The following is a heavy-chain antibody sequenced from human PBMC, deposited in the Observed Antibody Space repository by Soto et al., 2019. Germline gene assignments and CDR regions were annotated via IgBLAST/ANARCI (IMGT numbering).Heavy chain of an antibody. D-gene: IGHD2-21*01. CDR1: GYRFIDYF. Sequence: PRASVKVSCKASGYRFIDYFIHWVRQAPGQGPEWMGCINPSSGGTDYAQKFKGRVSMTRDTSITTVYMEMSGLTSDDTAVYYCVRGLRWRELDFWGQGTPVTVSS. J-gene: IGHJ4*02. CDR3: VRGLRWRELDF. V-gene: IGHV1-2*02. CDR2: INPSSGGT.